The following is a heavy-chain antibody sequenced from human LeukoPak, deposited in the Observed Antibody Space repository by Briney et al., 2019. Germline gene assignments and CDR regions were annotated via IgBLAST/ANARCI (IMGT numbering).Heavy chain of an antibody. CDR2: IYYSGST. CDR1: GGSISSYY. D-gene: IGHD3-10*01. CDR3: ARAYYYGSGSYDYYYYYYMDV. J-gene: IGHJ6*03. Sequence: SETLSLTCTVSGGSISSYYWSWIRQPPGKGLEWIGYIYYSGSTNYNPFLKSRVTISVGTSKNQFSLKLSSVTAADTAVYYCARAYYYGSGSYDYYYYYYMDVWGKGTTVTVSS. V-gene: IGHV4-59*01.